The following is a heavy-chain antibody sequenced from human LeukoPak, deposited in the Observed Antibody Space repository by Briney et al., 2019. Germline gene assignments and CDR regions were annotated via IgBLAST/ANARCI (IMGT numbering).Heavy chain of an antibody. Sequence: GESLKISCKGSGYSFTSYWIAWVRQLPGKGLEGIGIFYPGDSDTRYSPYFQDQVTISADKSISTAYLQWSSLKASDTAMYYCARHAYDFWSGYRPRAFDIWGQGTMVTVSS. J-gene: IGHJ3*02. CDR1: GYSFTSYW. CDR3: ARHAYDFWSGYRPRAFDI. V-gene: IGHV5-51*01. D-gene: IGHD3-3*01. CDR2: FYPGDSDT.